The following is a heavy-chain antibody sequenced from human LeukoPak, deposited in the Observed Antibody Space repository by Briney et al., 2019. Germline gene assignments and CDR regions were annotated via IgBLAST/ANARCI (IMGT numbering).Heavy chain of an antibody. CDR1: GFTVSSYG. Sequence: GGSLRLSCAASGFTVSSYGMHWVRQAPGKGLEWVAVISYDGSNKYYADSVKGRFTISRDNSKNTLYLQMNSLRAEDTAVYYCAKDLGVAAIGVPVTWGQGTLVTVSS. CDR2: ISYDGSNK. D-gene: IGHD5-12*01. J-gene: IGHJ4*02. CDR3: AKDLGVAAIGVPVT. V-gene: IGHV3-30*18.